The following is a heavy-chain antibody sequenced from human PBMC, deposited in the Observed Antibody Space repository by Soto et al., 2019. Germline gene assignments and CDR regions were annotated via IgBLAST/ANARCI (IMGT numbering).Heavy chain of an antibody. D-gene: IGHD3-3*01. CDR3: ARDQYDFWSGYSWFDP. J-gene: IGHJ5*02. V-gene: IGHV4-4*07. Sequence: AETLSLTCAVSGGSISSYYWSWRRQPAGKGLEWIGRIYTSGSTNYNPSLKSRVTMSVDTSKNQFSLKLSSVTAADTAVYYCARDQYDFWSGYSWFDPWGQGTLVTVSS. CDR2: IYTSGST. CDR1: GGSISSYY.